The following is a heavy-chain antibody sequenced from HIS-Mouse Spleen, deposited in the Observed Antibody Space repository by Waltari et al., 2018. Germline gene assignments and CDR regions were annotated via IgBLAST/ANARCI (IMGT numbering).Heavy chain of an antibody. V-gene: IGHV3-72*01. Sequence: EVQLVESGGGLVQPGGSLRLSCAASGFTFSDHYMDWVRQAPGKGREWVGRTRNKANSYTTEYAASVKGRFTISRDDSKNSLYLQMNSLKTEDTAVYYCARGLAAAGAFDIWGQGTMVTVSS. D-gene: IGHD6-13*01. J-gene: IGHJ3*02. CDR3: ARGLAAAGAFDI. CDR1: GFTFSDHY. CDR2: TRNKANSYTT.